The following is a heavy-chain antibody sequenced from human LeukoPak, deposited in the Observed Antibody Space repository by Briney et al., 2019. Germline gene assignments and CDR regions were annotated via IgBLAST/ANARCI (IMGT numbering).Heavy chain of an antibody. CDR2: ISSNNIM. D-gene: IGHD6-19*01. V-gene: IGHV3-48*02. J-gene: IGHJ2*01. Sequence: GGSQRLSCVASGFSISDYSMNWVRQAPGKELEWVSYISSNNIMYYADSVKGRFTISRDNGKNSLYLQMNSLRDEDTAVYYCARDRAVAGHTYWYFDLWGCGTLVTVSS. CDR3: ARDRAVAGHTYWYFDL. CDR1: GFSISDYS.